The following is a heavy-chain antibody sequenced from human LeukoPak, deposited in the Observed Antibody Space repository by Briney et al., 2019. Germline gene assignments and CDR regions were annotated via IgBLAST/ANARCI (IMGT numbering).Heavy chain of an antibody. CDR3: ARDRTDQLTVVVNPGYYMDV. D-gene: IGHD3-22*01. Sequence: PGGSLRLSCAASGFTFDDYGMSWVRHAPGKGLEWVSGINWNGGSTGYADSVKGRFTISRDNAKNSLYLQMNSLRAEDTALYYCARDRTDQLTVVVNPGYYMDVWGKGTTVTVSS. V-gene: IGHV3-20*04. CDR2: INWNGGST. CDR1: GFTFDDYG. J-gene: IGHJ6*03.